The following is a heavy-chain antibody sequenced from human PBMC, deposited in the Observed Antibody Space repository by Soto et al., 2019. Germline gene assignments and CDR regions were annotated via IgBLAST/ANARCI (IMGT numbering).Heavy chain of an antibody. CDR3: APDPGLYYDFWSGYPYGMDV. Sequence: GGSLRLSCAASGFTFSDYYMSWIRQAPGKGLEWVSYISSSGSTIYYADSVKGRFTISRDNAKNSLYLQMSSLRAEDTAVYYCAPDPGLYYDFWSGYPYGMDVWGQGTTVTVSS. V-gene: IGHV3-11*01. CDR1: GFTFSDYY. D-gene: IGHD3-3*01. J-gene: IGHJ6*02. CDR2: ISSSGSTI.